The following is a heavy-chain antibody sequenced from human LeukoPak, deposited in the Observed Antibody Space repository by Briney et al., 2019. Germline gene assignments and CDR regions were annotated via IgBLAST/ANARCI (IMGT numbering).Heavy chain of an antibody. CDR2: ISTSTGDT. V-gene: IGHV1-18*01. Sequence: ASVKVSCKTSGYSFILYGISWVRQAPGQGPEWMGWISTSTGDTKYTQKFQGRVTMTRNTSISTAYMELSSLRSEDTAVYYCAINYYDSSGYSNFDYWGQGTLVTVSS. D-gene: IGHD3-22*01. CDR1: GYSFILYG. J-gene: IGHJ4*02. CDR3: AINYYDSSGYSNFDY.